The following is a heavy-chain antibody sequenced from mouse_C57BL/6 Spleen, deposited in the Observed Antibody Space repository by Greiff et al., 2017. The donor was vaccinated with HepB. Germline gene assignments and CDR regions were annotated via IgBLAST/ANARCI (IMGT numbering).Heavy chain of an antibody. V-gene: IGHV1-74*01. CDR3: AIGGSVYGSLLYYAMDY. CDR1: GYTFTSYW. D-gene: IGHD1-1*01. J-gene: IGHJ4*01. CDR2: IHPSDSDT. Sequence: QVQLKQPGAELVKPGASVKVSCKASGYTFTSYWMHWVKQRPGQGLEWIGRIHPSDSDTNYNQKFKGKATLTVDKSSSTAYMQLSSLTSEDSAVYYCAIGGSVYGSLLYYAMDYWGQGTSVTVSS.